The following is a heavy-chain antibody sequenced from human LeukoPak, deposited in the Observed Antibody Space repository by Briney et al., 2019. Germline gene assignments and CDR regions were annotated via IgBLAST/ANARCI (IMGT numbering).Heavy chain of an antibody. CDR3: ARERSYCSSTSCHNWFDP. Sequence: ASVKLSCKASGYTFTSYGISWVRQAPGQGLEWMGWISAYNGNKNYAQKLKGRVTMSTDTSTSTAYMQLRSLRSDDTAVYYCARERSYCSSTSCHNWFDPWGQGTLVTVSS. CDR2: ISAYNGNK. CDR1: GYTFTSYG. D-gene: IGHD2-2*01. V-gene: IGHV1-18*04. J-gene: IGHJ5*02.